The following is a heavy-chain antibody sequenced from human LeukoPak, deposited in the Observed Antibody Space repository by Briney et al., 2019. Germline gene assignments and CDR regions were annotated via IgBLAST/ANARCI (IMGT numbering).Heavy chain of an antibody. D-gene: IGHD3-3*01. V-gene: IGHV5-51*01. CDR3: GRIRGYDFWSRGAFDI. CDR2: IYPGDSQT. J-gene: IGHJ3*02. Sequence: GASLKISCKGSGSRFSMYWTGWVRQMPGKGLEWMGIIYPGDSQTAYSPSFQGQVTISADKSINTAYLQWRSLKASDTAMYYCGRIRGYDFWSRGAFDIWGQGTMVTVSS. CDR1: GSRFSMYW.